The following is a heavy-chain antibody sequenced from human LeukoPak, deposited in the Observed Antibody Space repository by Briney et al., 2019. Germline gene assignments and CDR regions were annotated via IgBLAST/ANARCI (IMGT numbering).Heavy chain of an antibody. CDR3: ARGRSNYYGMDV. CDR1: DGSINSYY. Sequence: SETLSLTCSVSDGSINSYYWNWIRRIPGKGLEWIGFIYYNGNTNYSPSLKSRVTMSVDTSKNLFSLKVSSVTAADTAVYYCARGRSNYYGMDVWGQGTTVTVSS. CDR2: IYYNGNT. J-gene: IGHJ6*02. D-gene: IGHD1-26*01. V-gene: IGHV4-59*13.